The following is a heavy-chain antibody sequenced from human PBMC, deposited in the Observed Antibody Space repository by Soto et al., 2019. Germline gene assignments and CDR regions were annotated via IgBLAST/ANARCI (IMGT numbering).Heavy chain of an antibody. CDR2: INAGNGNT. V-gene: IGHV1-3*01. J-gene: IGHJ4*02. Sequence: QVQLVQSGAEVKKPGASVKVSCKAPGYTFTNYAMHWVRQAPGQRLEWMGWINAGNGNTKYSQKFQDRVTITRDTSASTAYMELSSLTSEDTAVYYCARDSHGCDYWGQGTLVTVSS. CDR3: ARDSHGCDY. D-gene: IGHD6-19*01. CDR1: GYTFTNYA.